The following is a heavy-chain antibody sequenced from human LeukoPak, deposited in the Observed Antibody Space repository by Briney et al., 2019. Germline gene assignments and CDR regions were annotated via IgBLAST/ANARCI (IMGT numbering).Heavy chain of an antibody. CDR3: ARDQGDRQQLVYYYGMDV. CDR2: IYHSGST. CDR1: GGSISSGGYS. Sequence: RTSETLSLTCAVSGGSISSGGYSWSWIRQPLGKGLEWIGYIYHSGSTYYNPSLKSRVTISVDRSKNQFSLKLSSVTAADTAVYYCARDQGDRQQLVYYYGMDVWGQGTTVTVSS. V-gene: IGHV4-30-2*01. D-gene: IGHD6-13*01. J-gene: IGHJ6*02.